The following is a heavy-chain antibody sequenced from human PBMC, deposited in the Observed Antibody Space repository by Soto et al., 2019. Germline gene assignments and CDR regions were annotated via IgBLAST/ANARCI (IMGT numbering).Heavy chain of an antibody. CDR3: ARRTQEYGDQIDY. CDR1: GGSIRASSYY. J-gene: IGHJ4*02. V-gene: IGHV4-39*02. D-gene: IGHD4-17*01. Sequence: QLQLQESGPGLVKPSETLSLTCTVDCGGSIRASSYYWCWIRQPPGKGLEWIANIYYTGRTYYNPSLKSRVTMSVDTSKKHFSLKLTSVTAADTAVYYCARRTQEYGDQIDYLGQGTLVTVSS. CDR2: IYYTGRT.